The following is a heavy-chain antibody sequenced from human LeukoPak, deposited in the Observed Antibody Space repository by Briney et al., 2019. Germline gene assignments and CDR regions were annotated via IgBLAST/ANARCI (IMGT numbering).Heavy chain of an antibody. CDR2: IYYSGST. J-gene: IGHJ4*02. CDR3: ASGRSSWYNDYFDY. V-gene: IGHV4-39*01. D-gene: IGHD6-13*01. Sequence: SETLSLTCTVSGGSISSSSYYWGWIRQPPGKGLEWIGSIYYSGSTYYNPSLKSRVTISVDTSKNQFSLKLSSVTAADTAVYYCASGRSSWYNDYFDYWGQGTLVTVSS. CDR1: GGSISSSSYY.